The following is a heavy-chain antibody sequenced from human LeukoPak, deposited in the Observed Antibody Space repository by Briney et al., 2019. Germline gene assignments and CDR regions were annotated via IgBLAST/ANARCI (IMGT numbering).Heavy chain of an antibody. V-gene: IGHV4-59*01. CDR3: ARSTGYSSLFDY. J-gene: IGHJ4*02. CDR2: IFYSGST. Sequence: SETLSLTCTVSGDSIGSYYWSWIRQPPGKGLEWIGYIFYSGSTNYNPSLKSRVTISVDTSQNQFSLQLSSVTAADSAVYYCARSTGYSSLFDYWGQGTLVTVSS. CDR1: GDSIGSYY. D-gene: IGHD6-19*01.